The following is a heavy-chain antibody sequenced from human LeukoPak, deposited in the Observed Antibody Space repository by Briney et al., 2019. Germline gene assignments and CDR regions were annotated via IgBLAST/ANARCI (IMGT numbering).Heavy chain of an antibody. Sequence: ASVKVSCKASGYTFTSYYMHWVRQAPGQGLEWMGIINPSGGSTSYAQKFQGRVTMTTDISTSTAYMELRSLRSDDTAVYYCARGTVAGKENWFDPWGQGTLVTVSS. CDR3: ARGTVAGKENWFDP. J-gene: IGHJ5*02. CDR1: GYTFTSYY. CDR2: INPSGGST. D-gene: IGHD6-19*01. V-gene: IGHV1-46*01.